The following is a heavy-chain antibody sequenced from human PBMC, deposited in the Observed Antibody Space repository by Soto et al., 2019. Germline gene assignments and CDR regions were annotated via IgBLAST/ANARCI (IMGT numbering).Heavy chain of an antibody. V-gene: IGHV4-59*08. Sequence: SETLSLTCTVSGGSISSYYWAWIRQPPGKGLEWVGYIYYSGSTSYNPSLKSRVTLSLETSKSQFSLRLSSVTASDTAVYYCARHPSDFWFDPWGQGTLVTVSS. CDR3: ARHPSDFWFDP. J-gene: IGHJ5*02. D-gene: IGHD2-21*02. CDR2: IYYSGST. CDR1: GGSISSYY.